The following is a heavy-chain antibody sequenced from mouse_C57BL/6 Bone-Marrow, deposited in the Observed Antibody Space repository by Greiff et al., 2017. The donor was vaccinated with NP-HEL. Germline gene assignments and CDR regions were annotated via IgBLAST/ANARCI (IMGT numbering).Heavy chain of an antibody. CDR1: GYTFTTYP. Sequence: QVQLQQSGAVLAKPGASVKMSCKASGYTFTTYPIEWVKQNHGKSLEWIGNFHPYNDDPAYNEKFKNNATLTVVKSSSTVYLVLSRITADDSSFYCSARGGNDWYYFDYWGQGTTLTVSS. V-gene: IGHV1-47*01. D-gene: IGHD2-2*01. CDR2: FHPYNDDP. J-gene: IGHJ2*01. CDR3: ARGGNDWYYFDY.